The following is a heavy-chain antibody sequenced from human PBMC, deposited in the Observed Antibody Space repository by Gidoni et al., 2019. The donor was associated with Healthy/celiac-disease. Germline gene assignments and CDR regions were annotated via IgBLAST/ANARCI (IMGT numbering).Heavy chain of an antibody. CDR1: GFPVSSNY. D-gene: IGHD3-3*01. Sequence: EVQLVETGGGLIQPGGSLRLSCAASGFPVSSNYMSWVRQAPGKGLEWVSVIYSGGSPYYADSVKGRFTISRDNSKNTLYLQMNSLRAEDTAVYYCARDDGERGGYDFWSGYLKTWGKGTTVTVSS. CDR2: IYSGGSP. J-gene: IGHJ6*04. V-gene: IGHV3-53*02. CDR3: ARDDGERGGYDFWSGYLKT.